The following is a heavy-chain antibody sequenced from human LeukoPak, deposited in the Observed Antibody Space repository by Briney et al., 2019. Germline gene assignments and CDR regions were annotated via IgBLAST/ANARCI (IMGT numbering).Heavy chain of an antibody. D-gene: IGHD1-14*01. CDR2: ISAYNGNT. J-gene: IGHJ4*02. V-gene: IGHV1-18*01. CDR3: ARDNPRQNPSDFDY. CDR1: GYTFTSYG. Sequence: ASVKVSCKASGYTFTSYGISWVRQAPGQGLEWMGWISAYNGNTNYAQKLQGRVTMTTDTSTSTAYMELRSLRSDDTAVYYCARDNPRQNPSDFDYWGQGTLVTVSS.